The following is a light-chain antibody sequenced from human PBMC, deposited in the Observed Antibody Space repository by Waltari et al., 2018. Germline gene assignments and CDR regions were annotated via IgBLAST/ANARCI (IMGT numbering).Light chain of an antibody. CDR3: QQRSNWPPGRT. V-gene: IGKV3-11*01. Sequence: EIVLTQSPATLSLSPGERATLSCRASQSVSSYLAWYQQKPGQAPRLLIYDASNRATGIPARFSGSGSGTDFTLTISSLEPEDFAVYYCQQRSNWPPGRTFGQGTKVEIK. CDR2: DAS. J-gene: IGKJ1*01. CDR1: QSVSSY.